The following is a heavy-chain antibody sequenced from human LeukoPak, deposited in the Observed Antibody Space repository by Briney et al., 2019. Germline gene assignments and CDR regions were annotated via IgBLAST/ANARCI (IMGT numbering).Heavy chain of an antibody. CDR1: GFTFSSYA. J-gene: IGHJ4*02. D-gene: IGHD2-8*01. Sequence: TGRSLRLSCAASGFTFSSYAMHWVRQAPGKGLEWVSSITTSRDQYHADSVKGRFTVSRDNAKSSVYLQMDSLRADDTAVYYCPRDSYCPHDVCYDYWGQGVLVTVS. CDR2: ITTSRDQ. CDR3: PRDSYCPHDVCYDY. V-gene: IGHV3-21*06.